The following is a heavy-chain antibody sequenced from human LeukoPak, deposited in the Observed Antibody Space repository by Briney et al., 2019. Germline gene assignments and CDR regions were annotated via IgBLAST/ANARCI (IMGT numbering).Heavy chain of an antibody. V-gene: IGHV4-34*01. CDR2: INHSGST. CDR3: ARVRATGAHDC. CDR1: GGSFSGYY. J-gene: IGHJ4*02. Sequence: PPETLSLTCAVYGGSFSGYYWSWIRQPPGKGLEWIGEINHSGSTNYNPSLKSRVTISVDTSKNQFSLKLSSVTAADTAVYYCARVRATGAHDCWGQGTLVTVSS. D-gene: IGHD7-27*01.